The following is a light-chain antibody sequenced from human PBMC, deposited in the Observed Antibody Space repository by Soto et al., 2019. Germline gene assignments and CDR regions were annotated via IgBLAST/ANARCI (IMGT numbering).Light chain of an antibody. V-gene: IGKV3D-15*01. J-gene: IGKJ1*01. CDR2: GAS. Sequence: EIVLTQSPASLSLSPGERATLSYRASQSVSYYLAWYQQKPGQPPRLLIYGASTRATGIPDRFSGSGSGTEFTLTISSLQPDDFATYYCQQYNSYPWTFGQGTKVDI. CDR1: QSVSYY. CDR3: QQYNSYPWT.